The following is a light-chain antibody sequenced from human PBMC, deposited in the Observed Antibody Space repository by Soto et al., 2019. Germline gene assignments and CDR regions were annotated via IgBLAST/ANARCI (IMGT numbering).Light chain of an antibody. J-gene: IGLJ2*01. V-gene: IGLV1-44*01. Sequence: QSVLTQPPSASGTPGQRVAISGSGSSSNIGSNAVSWYQYLPGASPTLLIHSDSQRPSGVPDLFYGSKSGASAALAISGLQSEDEADYYCATWEASLSAVVFGGGTKLTVL. CDR2: SDS. CDR1: SSNIGSNA. CDR3: ATWEASLSAVV.